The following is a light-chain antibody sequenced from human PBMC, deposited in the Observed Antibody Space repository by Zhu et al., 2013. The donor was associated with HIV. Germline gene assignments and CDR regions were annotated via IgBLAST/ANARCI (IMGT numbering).Light chain of an antibody. CDR2: AAS. J-gene: IGKJ2*04. CDR1: QSVSSN. V-gene: IGKV3-15*01. CDR3: QQYNNWCS. Sequence: EIVLTQSPDTLSVSLGERATLSCRASQSVSSNLARYQQKPGQAPRLLIYAASTRATGIPARFSGSRSGTEFTLTISSLQSEDFAVYYCQQYNNWCSFGQGTRLEVK.